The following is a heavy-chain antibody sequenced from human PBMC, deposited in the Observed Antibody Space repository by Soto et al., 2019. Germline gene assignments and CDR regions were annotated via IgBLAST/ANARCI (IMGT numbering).Heavy chain of an antibody. D-gene: IGHD1-7*01. CDR1: GDSVSSNSAA. CDR2: TYYRSRWYN. V-gene: IGHV6-1*01. CDR3: AGTTSLQPYYMDV. Sequence: SQTLSLTCAISGDSVSSNSAAWNWIRQSPSRGLEWLGRTYYRSRWYNDYAVSVKSRITVNPDTSKNQFSPHLNSVTPEDTAVYYCAGTTSLQPYYMDVWDKGTTVTVSS. J-gene: IGHJ6*03.